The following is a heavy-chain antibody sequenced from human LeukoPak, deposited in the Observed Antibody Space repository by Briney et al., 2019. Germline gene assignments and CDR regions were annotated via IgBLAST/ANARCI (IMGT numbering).Heavy chain of an antibody. CDR2: IYHSGTT. D-gene: IGHD3-10*01. CDR1: DYPHSRNYF. J-gene: IGHJ4*02. Sequence: PSETLSLTCAVSDYPHSRNYFRGWIRQPPGKGVEWSGGIYHSGTTYYNPSLKSRVTFLLDTSKSKSSLKLTSVSAADTAMYCAIRVVPLEGEEWGFNGDDWGQGILVTVSS. V-gene: IGHV4-38-2*01. CDR3: AIRVVPLEGEEWGFNGDD.